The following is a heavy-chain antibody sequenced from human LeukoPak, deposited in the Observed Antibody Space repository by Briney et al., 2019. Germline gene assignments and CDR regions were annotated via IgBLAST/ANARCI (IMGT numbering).Heavy chain of an antibody. V-gene: IGHV4-59*01. Sequence: PETLSLTCTVSGGSINNYYWSWIRQPPGKGLEWMGYIYYSGITNGNPSLKSRVTISLDTSKNQFSLKLSSVTAADTAVYYCARDWLGSSGYYRNAFDIWGQGTMVTVSS. D-gene: IGHD3-22*01. CDR3: ARDWLGSSGYYRNAFDI. CDR2: IYYSGIT. CDR1: GGSINNYY. J-gene: IGHJ3*02.